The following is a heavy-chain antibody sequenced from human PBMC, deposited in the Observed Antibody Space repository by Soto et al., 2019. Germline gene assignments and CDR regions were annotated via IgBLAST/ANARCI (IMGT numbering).Heavy chain of an antibody. CDR2: INAGNGNT. V-gene: IGHV1-3*01. CDR3: ARDYYYGSGSYYTRANWFDP. Sequence: ASVKVSCKASGYTFTSYAMHWVRQAPGQRLEWMGWINAGNGNTKYSQKFQGRVTITRDTSASTAFMELSSLRSEDTAVYYCARDYYYGSGSYYTRANWFDPWGQGTLVTVSS. J-gene: IGHJ5*02. CDR1: GYTFTSYA. D-gene: IGHD3-10*01.